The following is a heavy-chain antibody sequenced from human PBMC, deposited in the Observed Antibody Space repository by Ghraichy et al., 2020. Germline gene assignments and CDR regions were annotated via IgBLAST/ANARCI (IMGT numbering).Heavy chain of an antibody. Sequence: SETLSLTCAVYGGSFSGYYWSWIRQPPGKGLEWIGEINHSGSTNYNPSLKSRVTISVDTSKNQFSLKLSSVTAADTAVYYCARAAYDFWSGYPSYYYGMDVWGQGTTVTVSS. D-gene: IGHD3-3*01. CDR1: GGSFSGYY. CDR3: ARAAYDFWSGYPSYYYGMDV. CDR2: INHSGST. J-gene: IGHJ6*02. V-gene: IGHV4-34*01.